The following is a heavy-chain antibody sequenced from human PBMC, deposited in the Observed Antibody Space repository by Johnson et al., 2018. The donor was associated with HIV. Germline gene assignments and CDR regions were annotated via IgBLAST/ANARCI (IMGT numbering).Heavy chain of an antibody. CDR2: ITWNGGGI. CDR1: GFTFDDFG. J-gene: IGHJ3*02. D-gene: IGHD2-2*01. V-gene: IGHV3-20*04. CDR3: AGGGYCRSTSCYRGNAFDM. Sequence: VQLVESGGGVVRPGGSLRLSCAASGFTFDDFGMTWSRQAPGQGLEWGSGITWNGGGIGYADSVRGRFTISRDNAKNSLYLQMNSLKAEDTAWDYCAGGGYCRSTSCYRGNAFDMWGPGTMVTVCS.